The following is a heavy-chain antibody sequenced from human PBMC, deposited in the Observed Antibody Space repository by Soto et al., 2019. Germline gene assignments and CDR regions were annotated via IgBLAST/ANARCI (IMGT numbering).Heavy chain of an antibody. CDR1: GFTYSSYG. V-gene: IGHV3-33*01. CDR3: ARGAAGLFDS. Sequence: QVQLVESGGGVVQPGRSLRLSCAVSGFTYSSYGMHWVRQAPGKGLEWVAVRWYDGSNKYYADSLKGRFIISRDDSKNTLSLQMTSLRAEDAAVYYCARGAAGLFDSWGQGTLVTLSS. CDR2: RWYDGSNK. J-gene: IGHJ4*02.